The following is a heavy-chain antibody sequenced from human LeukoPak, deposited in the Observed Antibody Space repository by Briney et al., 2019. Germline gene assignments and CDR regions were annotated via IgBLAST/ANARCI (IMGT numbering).Heavy chain of an antibody. CDR3: AKDIVATTGQDAFDN. CDR2: INHSERT. D-gene: IGHD5-12*01. V-gene: IGHV4-34*01. J-gene: IGHJ3*02. CDR1: GGSFSGYY. Sequence: PSETLSLTCAVYGGSFSGYYWSWIRQPPGKGLDWIGEINHSERTNYNPSLKSRVTISVDTSENQFSLKLSSVTAADTAVYYCAKDIVATTGQDAFDNWGQGTMVTVSS.